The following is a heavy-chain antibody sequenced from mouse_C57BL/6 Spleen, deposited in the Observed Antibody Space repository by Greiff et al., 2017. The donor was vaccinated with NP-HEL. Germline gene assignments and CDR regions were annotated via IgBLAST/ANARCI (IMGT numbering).Heavy chain of an antibody. Sequence: VQGVESGAELVRPGTSVKVSCKASGYAFTNYLIEWVKQRPGQGLEWIGVINPGSGGTNYNEKFKGKATLTADKSSSTAYMQLSSLTSEDSAVYFCARGDYYGSSPFDYWGQGTTLTVSS. CDR3: ARGDYYGSSPFDY. CDR1: GYAFTNYL. V-gene: IGHV1-54*01. D-gene: IGHD1-1*01. J-gene: IGHJ2*01. CDR2: INPGSGGT.